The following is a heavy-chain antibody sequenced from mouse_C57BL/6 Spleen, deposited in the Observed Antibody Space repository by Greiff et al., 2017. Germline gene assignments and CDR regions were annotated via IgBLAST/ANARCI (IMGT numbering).Heavy chain of an antibody. Sequence: DVMLVESGGGLVKPGGSLKLSCAASGFTFSDYGMHWVRQAPEKGLEWVAYISSGSSTIYYADTVKGRFTISRDNAKNTLFLQMTSLRSEDTAMYYCARTHYGSSYDYAMDYWGQGTSVTVSS. CDR1: GFTFSDYG. CDR2: ISSGSSTI. CDR3: ARTHYGSSYDYAMDY. J-gene: IGHJ4*01. V-gene: IGHV5-17*01. D-gene: IGHD1-1*01.